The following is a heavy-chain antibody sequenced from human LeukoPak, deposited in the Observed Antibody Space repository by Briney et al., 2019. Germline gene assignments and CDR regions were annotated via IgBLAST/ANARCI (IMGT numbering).Heavy chain of an antibody. J-gene: IGHJ3*02. CDR2: IYYSGST. Sequence: SETLSLTCTVSGGSISSYYRSWIRQPPGKGLEWIGYIYYSGSTNYNPSLKSRVTISVDTSKNQFSLKLSSVTAADTAVYYCARHPGYDFWSGYSGAFDIWGQGTMVTVSS. CDR3: ARHPGYDFWSGYSGAFDI. CDR1: GGSISSYY. V-gene: IGHV4-59*08. D-gene: IGHD3-3*01.